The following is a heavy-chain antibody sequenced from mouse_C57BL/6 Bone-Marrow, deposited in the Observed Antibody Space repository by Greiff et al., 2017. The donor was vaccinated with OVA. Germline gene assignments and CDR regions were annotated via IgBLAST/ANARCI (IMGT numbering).Heavy chain of an antibody. CDR1: GYTFTDYY. CDR2: IYPGSGNT. Sequence: QVQLQQSGAELVRPGASVKLSCKASGYTFTDYYINWVKQRPGQGLEWIARIYPGSGNTYYNEKFKGKATLTAEKSSSTAYMQLSSLTSEDSAVYFCARADGSGGYFDVWGTGTTVTVSS. J-gene: IGHJ1*03. CDR3: ARADGSGGYFDV. V-gene: IGHV1-76*01. D-gene: IGHD1-1*01.